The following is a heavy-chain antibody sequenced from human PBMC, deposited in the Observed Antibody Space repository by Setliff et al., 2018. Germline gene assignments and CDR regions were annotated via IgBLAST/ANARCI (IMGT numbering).Heavy chain of an antibody. V-gene: IGHV4-61*02. D-gene: IGHD4-17*01. CDR1: GGSISRGSYD. Sequence: SETLSLTCTVSGGSISRGSYDWSWIRQPAGKGLEWIGRIYTSGSTNYNPSLKSRVTISVDTSKNQFSLKLSPVTAADTAVYYCARAAVTSGARADYFDNWGRGTLVTVSS. J-gene: IGHJ4*02. CDR2: IYTSGST. CDR3: ARAAVTSGARADYFDN.